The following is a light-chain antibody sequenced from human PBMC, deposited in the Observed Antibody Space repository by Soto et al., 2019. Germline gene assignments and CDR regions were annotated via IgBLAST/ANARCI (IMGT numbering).Light chain of an antibody. CDR1: QDIACY. V-gene: IGKV1D-16*01. J-gene: IGKJ1*01. Sequence: DIKMTQSLASVSAAIGDRVTITCGAGQDIACYSAWYQHKPGRTPELLIHGASRLQSGVPSRFSGSGSGTEFTLTISSLQPDDFATYYCQQYNSYSTFGQRTMV. CDR3: QQYNSYST. CDR2: GAS.